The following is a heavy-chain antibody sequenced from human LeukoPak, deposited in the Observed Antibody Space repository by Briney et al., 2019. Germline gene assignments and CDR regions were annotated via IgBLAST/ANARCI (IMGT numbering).Heavy chain of an antibody. CDR1: GYTFTGYY. J-gene: IGHJ3*02. V-gene: IGHV1-2*02. CDR3: AREGIARVAFDI. Sequence: ASVKVSCKASGYTFTGYYMHWVRQAPGRGLEWMGWINPDSGGTNYAQKFQGRVTMTRDTSISTAYMELSRLRSDDTAVYYCAREGIARVAFDIWGQGTMVTVSS. D-gene: IGHD2-21*01. CDR2: INPDSGGT.